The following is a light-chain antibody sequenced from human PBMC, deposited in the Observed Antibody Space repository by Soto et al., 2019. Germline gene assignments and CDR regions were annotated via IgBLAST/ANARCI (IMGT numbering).Light chain of an antibody. CDR2: GAS. V-gene: IGKV3D-15*01. CDR1: QSVSSN. J-gene: IGKJ5*01. CDR3: QQYNNWPIT. Sequence: EIVMTHSPATLSVSPCERATLSCRASQSVSSNLAWYQQKPGQAPRLLIYGASTRATGIPARFSGSGSVTEFTLTISSLQSEEFAVYYCQQYNNWPITFGQGTRLEI.